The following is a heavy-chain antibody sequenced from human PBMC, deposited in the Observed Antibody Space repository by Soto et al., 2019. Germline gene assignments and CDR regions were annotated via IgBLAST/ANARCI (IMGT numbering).Heavy chain of an antibody. CDR2: ITDYNGST. J-gene: IGHJ3*01. CDR3: ARDDFGDLWRSPDV. D-gene: IGHD4-17*01. V-gene: IGHV1-18*04. Sequence: QVQLMQSGAEVKKSGASVKVSCKASGYAFIDYGIIWVRQAPGQGLEWMGWITDYNGSTKYARKFQGRVTMTTDISTSTAHMELRSLRSDDTAVYFCARDDFGDLWRSPDVWGQGTLVTVSS. CDR1: GYAFIDYG.